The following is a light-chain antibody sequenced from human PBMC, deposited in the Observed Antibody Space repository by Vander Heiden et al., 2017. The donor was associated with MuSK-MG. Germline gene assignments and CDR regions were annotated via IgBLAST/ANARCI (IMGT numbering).Light chain of an antibody. V-gene: IGLV2-14*01. CDR2: DVS. CDR3: SSSTSSRTWV. CDR1: SSDVGGYNY. J-gene: IGLJ2*01. Sequence: QSALTQPASVSGSPGQSITISCTGTSSDVGGYNYVSWYQQHPGKAPKLMIYDVSNRPSGVSNRFSGSKSGNTASLTISGLQAEDEADYYCSSSTSSRTWVFGGGTKLTVL.